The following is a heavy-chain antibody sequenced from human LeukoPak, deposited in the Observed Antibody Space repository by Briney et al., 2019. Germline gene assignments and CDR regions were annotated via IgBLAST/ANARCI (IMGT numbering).Heavy chain of an antibody. D-gene: IGHD3-3*01. Sequence: GGSLRLSCAASGFTFSSYAMHWVRQAPGKGLEYVSAISSNGGSTYYANSVKGRFTISRDNSKNTLYLQMGSLRAEDMAVYYCARDFLSPIFGVVIILSPPWYMDVWGKGTTVTVSS. CDR3: ARDFLSPIFGVVIILSPPWYMDV. J-gene: IGHJ6*03. CDR1: GFTFSSYA. CDR2: ISSNGGST. V-gene: IGHV3-64*01.